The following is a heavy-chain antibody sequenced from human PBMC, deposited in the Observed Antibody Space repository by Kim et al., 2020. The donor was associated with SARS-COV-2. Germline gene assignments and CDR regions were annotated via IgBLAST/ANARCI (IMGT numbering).Heavy chain of an antibody. CDR1: GFTFSNAW. CDR2: IKSKTDGGTT. J-gene: IGHJ6*02. CDR3: TRDGIVGATMYYYYYYGMDV. V-gene: IGHV3-15*01. Sequence: GGSLRLSCAASGFTFSNAWMSWVRQAPGKGLEWVGRIKSKTDGGTTDYAAPVKGRFTISRDDSKNTLYLQMNSLKTEDTAVYYCTRDGIVGATMYYYYYYGMDVWGQGTTVTVSS. D-gene: IGHD1-26*01.